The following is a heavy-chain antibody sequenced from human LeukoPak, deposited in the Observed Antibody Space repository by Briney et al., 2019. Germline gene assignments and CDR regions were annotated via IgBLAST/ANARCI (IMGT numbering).Heavy chain of an antibody. CDR3: AREGLPDYYYYYGMDV. CDR2: ISYDGSNK. CDR1: GFTVSSNY. J-gene: IGHJ6*02. V-gene: IGHV3-30-3*01. Sequence: GGSLRLSCAASGFTVSSNYMSWVRQAPGKGLEWVAVISYDGSNKYYADSVKGRFTISRDNSKNTLYLQMNSLRAEDTAVYYCAREGLPDYYYYYGMDVWGQGTTVTVSS.